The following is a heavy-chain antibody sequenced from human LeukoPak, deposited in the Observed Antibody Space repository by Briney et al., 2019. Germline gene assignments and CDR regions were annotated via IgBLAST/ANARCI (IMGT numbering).Heavy chain of an antibody. CDR3: AGLKMGSSFYYYGMNV. V-gene: IGHV4-4*07. CDR2: MDTSGSS. J-gene: IGHJ6*02. CDR1: GGSISSYY. D-gene: IGHD6-6*01. Sequence: SGTLSLTCTVSGGSISSYYWSWIRQPAGKGLEWIGRMDTSGSSSYNPSLRSRVTMSVDTSKNQFSLNLSSVTAADTAVYFCAGLKMGSSFYYYGMNVWGQGTTVTVSS.